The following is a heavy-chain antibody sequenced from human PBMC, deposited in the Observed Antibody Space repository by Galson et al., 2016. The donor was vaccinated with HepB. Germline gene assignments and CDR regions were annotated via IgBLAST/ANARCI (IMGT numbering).Heavy chain of an antibody. CDR1: GFSLSTTAVG. CDR2: IYWDDNE. V-gene: IGHV2-5*02. Sequence: PALVKPTQILTLTCTFSGFSLSTTAVGVGWIRQAPGKAPEWLAFIYWDDNEYYSPSLQSRLTITKDTSKNQVVLTMTNVDPVDTGTYYCARGSGWLLDRWGQGTLVTVSS. CDR3: ARGSGWLLDR. D-gene: IGHD6-19*01. J-gene: IGHJ5*02.